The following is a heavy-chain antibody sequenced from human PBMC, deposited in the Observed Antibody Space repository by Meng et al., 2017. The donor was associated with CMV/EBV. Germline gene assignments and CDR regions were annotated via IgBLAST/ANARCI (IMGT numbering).Heavy chain of an antibody. CDR1: AFTFNNFA. CDR3: ASFYYKYQLPENDY. Sequence: GGSLRLSCEGSAFTFNNFAMHWVRQAPGKGLEWVSYISSSSSTIYYADSVKGRFTISRDNAKNSLYLQMNSLRAEDTAVYYCASFYYKYQLPENDYWGQGTLVTVSS. CDR2: ISSSSSTI. V-gene: IGHV3-48*04. J-gene: IGHJ4*02. D-gene: IGHD2-2*01.